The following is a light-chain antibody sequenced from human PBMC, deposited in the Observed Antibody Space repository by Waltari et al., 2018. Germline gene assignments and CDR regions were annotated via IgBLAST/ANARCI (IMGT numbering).Light chain of an antibody. Sequence: QSALTHPASVSGSPGPSITLYCTGTRSDVGSYNLVSWYQQHPGKAPKLMIYEDSKRPSGVSNRFSGSKSGNTASLTISGLQAEDEADYYCCSYAGSSNWVFGGGTKLTVL. CDR3: CSYAGSSNWV. V-gene: IGLV2-23*01. J-gene: IGLJ3*02. CDR2: EDS. CDR1: RSDVGSYNL.